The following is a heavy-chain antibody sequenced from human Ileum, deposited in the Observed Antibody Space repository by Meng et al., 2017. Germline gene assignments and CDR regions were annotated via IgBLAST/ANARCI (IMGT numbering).Heavy chain of an antibody. CDR1: GGSVSTSHHQ. V-gene: IGHV4-61*01. D-gene: IGHD7-27*01. CDR3: ARDHWGSLDY. Sequence: GRLQVSGPGPRVPSGTLSLICTVSGGSVSTSHHQWGWTRQPPGKGLEWIGYAGTNNNASLKSRVTISVDTSKRQFSLQPTSVTAADTAVYYCARDHWGSLDYWGQGILVTVSS. CDR2: AGT. J-gene: IGHJ4*02.